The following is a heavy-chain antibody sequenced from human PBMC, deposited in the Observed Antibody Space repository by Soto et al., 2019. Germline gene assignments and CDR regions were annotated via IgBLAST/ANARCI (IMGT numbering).Heavy chain of an antibody. CDR3: ARSMGYYDSSGYDY. CDR2: INAGNGNT. D-gene: IGHD3-22*01. Sequence: GASVKVSCKASGYTFTSYAMHWVRQAPGQRLEWMGWINAGNGNTKYSQKFQGRVTITRDTSASTAYMELSSLRSEDTAVYYCARSMGYYDSSGYDYWGQGTLVTVSS. V-gene: IGHV1-3*01. J-gene: IGHJ4*02. CDR1: GYTFTSYA.